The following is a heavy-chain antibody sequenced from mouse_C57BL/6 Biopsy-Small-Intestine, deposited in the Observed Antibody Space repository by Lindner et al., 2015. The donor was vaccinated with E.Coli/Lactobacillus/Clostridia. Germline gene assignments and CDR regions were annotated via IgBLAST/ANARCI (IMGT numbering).Heavy chain of an antibody. CDR1: GYTFTGYY. Sequence: SVKVSCKASGYTFTGYYMHWVRQAPGQGLEWMGWINPNSGGTDYAQKFQGRVTMTRDTSISTAYMELSSLRSDDTAVYYCASYCSTSTCPPDYWGQGTLVTVSS. V-gene: IGHV1S29*02. J-gene: IGHJ4*01. D-gene: IGHD1-1*01. CDR2: INPNSGGT. CDR3: ASYCSTSTCPPDY.